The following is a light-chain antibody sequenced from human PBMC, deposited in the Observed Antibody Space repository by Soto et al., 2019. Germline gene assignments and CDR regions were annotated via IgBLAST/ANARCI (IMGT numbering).Light chain of an antibody. CDR2: HVS. CDR3: SSYADRYTLI. CDR1: SSDVGGYNF. J-gene: IGLJ2*01. Sequence: QSALTQPRSVSGSPGQSVTISCTGTSSDVGGYNFVSWYQQHPGKVPRPLIYHVSQRPSGVPNRFSGSRSGNTAALTISGRQADDEADYYCSSYADRYTLIFGGGTQLTV. V-gene: IGLV2-11*01.